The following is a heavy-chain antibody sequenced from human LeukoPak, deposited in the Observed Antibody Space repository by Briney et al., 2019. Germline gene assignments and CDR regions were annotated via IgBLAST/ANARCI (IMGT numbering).Heavy chain of an antibody. Sequence: PGGSLRLSCAASGFMFSDYYMNWIRQAPGKGLEWVSNISENGHDKDYGDSVKGRFTISRDNAKKSLFLQMNTLRAEDTAVYYCAIDFTGPLLWFGGAFDYWGQGTLVTVSS. J-gene: IGHJ4*02. D-gene: IGHD3-10*01. V-gene: IGHV3-11*01. CDR1: GFMFSDYY. CDR3: AIDFTGPLLWFGGAFDY. CDR2: ISENGHDK.